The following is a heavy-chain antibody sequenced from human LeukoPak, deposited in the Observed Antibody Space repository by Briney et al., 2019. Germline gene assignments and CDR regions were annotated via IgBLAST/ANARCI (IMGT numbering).Heavy chain of an antibody. D-gene: IGHD6-19*01. CDR2: ISSSSSYI. CDR3: ARDATYSSGWTPFDY. J-gene: IGHJ4*02. CDR1: GFTFSSYS. Sequence: GGSLRLSCAASGFTFSSYSMNWVRQAPGKGLEWVSSISSSSSYIYYADSVKGRFTISRDNAKNSLYLQMNSLRAEDTAVYYCARDATYSSGWTPFDYWGQGTLVTVSS. V-gene: IGHV3-21*01.